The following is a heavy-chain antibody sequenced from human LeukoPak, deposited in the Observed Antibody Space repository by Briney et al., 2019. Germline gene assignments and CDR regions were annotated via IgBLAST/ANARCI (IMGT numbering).Heavy chain of an antibody. CDR1: GGSISSGSYY. CDR3: ARSDGYGLVGI. CDR2: IYTIGST. V-gene: IGHV4-61*02. J-gene: IGHJ3*02. D-gene: IGHD3-10*01. Sequence: SETLSLTCTVSGGSISSGSYYWTWIRQPAGKGLEWIGRIYTIGSTNYNPSLKSRVIIIIATPKNHFSLTLSSVTAADTAVYYCARSDGYGLVGIWGQGTMVSVSS.